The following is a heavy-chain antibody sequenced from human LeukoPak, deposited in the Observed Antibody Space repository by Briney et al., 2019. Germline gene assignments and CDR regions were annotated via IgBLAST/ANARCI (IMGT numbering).Heavy chain of an antibody. CDR3: ARLLGGDPYYMDV. V-gene: IGHV4-59*01. CDR2: LYYSGTT. CDR1: GGSISTYY. Sequence: SETLSLTCTVSGGSISTYYWTWIRQPPGKGLEWIGYLYYSGTTDYNPSPKSRVTISGDTSKNQFSLKLTSVTAADTAVYYCARLLGGDPYYMDVWGEGTTVTVSS. J-gene: IGHJ6*03. D-gene: IGHD3-3*01.